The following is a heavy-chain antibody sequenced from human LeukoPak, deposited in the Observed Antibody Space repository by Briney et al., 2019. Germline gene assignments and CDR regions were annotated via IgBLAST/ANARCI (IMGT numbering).Heavy chain of an antibody. CDR2: INPNSGGT. D-gene: IGHD5-18*01. CDR1: GYTFTGYV. Sequence: ASVKVSCKASGYTFTGYVLYWVRQAPGQGLEWMGWINPNSGGTNYAQKFQGRVTMTRDTSISTAYMELSRLRSDDTAVYYCARSSAMGYYFDYWGQGTLVTVSS. J-gene: IGHJ4*02. V-gene: IGHV1-2*02. CDR3: ARSSAMGYYFDY.